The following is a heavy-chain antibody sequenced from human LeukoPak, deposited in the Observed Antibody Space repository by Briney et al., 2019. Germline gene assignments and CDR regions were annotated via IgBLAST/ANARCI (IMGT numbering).Heavy chain of an antibody. Sequence: GASVNVSCKASGYTFTGYYMNWVRQAPGQGLEWMGWINPNSCGTNYAQKFQGRVTMTRDTSISTAYMELSRLRSDDTAVYYCARDRLPYYYYYMDVWGKGTTVTVSS. CDR3: ARDRLPYYYYYMDV. D-gene: IGHD6-6*01. V-gene: IGHV1-2*02. CDR2: INPNSCGT. CDR1: GYTFTGYY. J-gene: IGHJ6*03.